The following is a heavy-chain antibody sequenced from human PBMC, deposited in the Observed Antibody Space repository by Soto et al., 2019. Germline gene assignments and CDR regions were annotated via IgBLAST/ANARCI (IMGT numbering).Heavy chain of an antibody. J-gene: IGHJ6*02. Sequence: QVQLVESGGGVVQPGRSLRLSCAASGFTFSSYAMHWVRQAPGKGLEWVAVISYDGSNKNYADSVKARFTISRDNSKNRLYLQMNSLKAEEKAEYYCARAGPPPAGSYWEYYYYGMDVWGQGTTVTVSS. CDR3: ARAGPPPAGSYWEYYYYGMDV. CDR1: GFTFSSYA. V-gene: IGHV3-30-3*01. D-gene: IGHD1-26*01. CDR2: ISYDGSNK.